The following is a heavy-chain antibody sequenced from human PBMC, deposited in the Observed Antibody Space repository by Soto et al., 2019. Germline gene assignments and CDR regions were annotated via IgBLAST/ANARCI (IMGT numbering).Heavy chain of an antibody. V-gene: IGHV4-39*01. CDR1: GASTSSTIHY. D-gene: IGHD3-9*01. J-gene: IGHJ4*02. CDR3: ARHIDYNILTGYFD. Sequence: QLQLQESGPGLLKPSETLSLTCSVSGASTSSTIHYWGWIRQPPGKGLEWLGSLSHSGNTHYNPSLKSRLIISADKSKNQFSLTLTTVTPADTAVYFCARHIDYNILTGYFDWGQGTLVTVSS. CDR2: LSHSGNT.